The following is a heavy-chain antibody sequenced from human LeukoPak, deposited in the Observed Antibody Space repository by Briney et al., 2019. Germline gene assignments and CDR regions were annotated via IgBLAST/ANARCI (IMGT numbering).Heavy chain of an antibody. Sequence: ASVKVSCKASGYTLTTHDIDRVRQATGQWLEWLGWMSPNSGDTGYAQKFQGRVTMTSDSSISTAYMELSSLRSEDTAIYYCVRTPPNWGFDYWGQGTLVTVSS. J-gene: IGHJ4*02. D-gene: IGHD7-27*01. CDR2: MSPNSGDT. CDR3: VRTPPNWGFDY. V-gene: IGHV1-8*01. CDR1: GYTLTTHD.